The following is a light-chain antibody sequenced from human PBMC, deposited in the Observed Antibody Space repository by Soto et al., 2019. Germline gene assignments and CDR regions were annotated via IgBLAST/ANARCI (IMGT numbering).Light chain of an antibody. J-gene: IGKJ1*01. CDR1: QDINTY. CDR2: SAS. V-gene: IGKV1-9*01. CDR3: QRLDSYPRT. Sequence: DVQLTQSPSFLSASVGDRVTITCRASQDINTYLAWYQQEPGKAPKLLIYSASTLQSGVPSRFRGSRSGTEFTLTINSLQPEDFASYYCQRLDSYPRTFGPGTKVEMK.